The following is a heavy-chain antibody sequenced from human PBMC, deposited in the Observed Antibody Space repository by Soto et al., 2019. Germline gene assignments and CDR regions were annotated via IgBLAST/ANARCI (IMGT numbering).Heavy chain of an antibody. J-gene: IGHJ6*02. Sequence: QVQLQESGPGLVKSSQTLSLTCTVSGGSISSDGNYWSWIRQHPGKGQEWIGYIYYSGSTYYNPSLKSRVTISVDTSKNQFSLKLNSVTAADTAVYYCARARMVRGIIYYYGMDVWGQGTTVTVSS. CDR2: IYYSGST. D-gene: IGHD3-10*01. CDR1: GGSISSDGNY. CDR3: ARARMVRGIIYYYGMDV. V-gene: IGHV4-31*03.